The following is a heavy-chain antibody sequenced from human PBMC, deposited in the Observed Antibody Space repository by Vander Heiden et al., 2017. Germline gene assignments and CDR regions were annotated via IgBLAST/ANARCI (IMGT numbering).Heavy chain of an antibody. V-gene: IGHV3-33*01. J-gene: IGHJ4*02. Sequence: QVQLVESGGGVVQPVRSMRLSCVASGFTFSRYGMHWVRQAPGKGLEWVAVIWYDGSNKYYADSVKGRFTISRDNSKNTLYLQMNSLRAEDTAVYYCARDRHSSSWYSIDYWGQGTLVTVSS. CDR1: GFTFSRYG. CDR2: IWYDGSNK. CDR3: ARDRHSSSWYSIDY. D-gene: IGHD6-13*01.